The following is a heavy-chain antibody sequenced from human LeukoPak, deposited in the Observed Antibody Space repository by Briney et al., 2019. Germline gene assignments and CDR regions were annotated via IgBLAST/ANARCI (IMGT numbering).Heavy chain of an antibody. Sequence: GASVKVSCKASGYAFTTYAMNWVRQAPGQGLEWMGWINTNTGNPTYAQGFTGRFVFSLDTSVSTAYLQISNLKADDTAVYYCARGQFSTAMVHIGYYWGQGTLVTVSS. V-gene: IGHV7-4-1*02. CDR2: INTNTGNP. CDR3: ARGQFSTAMVHIGYY. D-gene: IGHD5-18*01. J-gene: IGHJ4*02. CDR1: GYAFTTYA.